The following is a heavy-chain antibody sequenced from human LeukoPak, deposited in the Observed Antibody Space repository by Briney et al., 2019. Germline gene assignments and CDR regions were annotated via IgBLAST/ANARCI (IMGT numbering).Heavy chain of an antibody. CDR3: ARGEGLGTTNGGYYFAY. J-gene: IGHJ4*02. Sequence: GGSLRLSCAASGFTFSSYVMSWVRQAPGKGLEWVSTISDSGDGTYYADSVKGRFTISRDNSKNTLYLQMNTLRAEDTAVYYCARGEGLGTTNGGYYFAYWGQGSLVIVSS. CDR2: ISDSGDGT. CDR1: GFTFSSYV. D-gene: IGHD1-26*01. V-gene: IGHV3-23*01.